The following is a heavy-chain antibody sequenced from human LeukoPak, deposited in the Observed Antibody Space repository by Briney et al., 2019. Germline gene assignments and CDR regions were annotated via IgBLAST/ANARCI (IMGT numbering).Heavy chain of an antibody. V-gene: IGHV4-39*02. CDR1: GGSISSSTYF. CDR2: IYYTGSS. Sequence: PSETLSLTCTVSGGSISSSTYFWGWIRQPPGKGLGWIGTIYYTGSSHYTPSLKSRVTISVDTSKNHSALKVRSVPAADTAVYYGARGPQGVTRPEYWGQGTLVTVSS. D-gene: IGHD4-17*01. CDR3: ARGPQGVTRPEY. J-gene: IGHJ4*02.